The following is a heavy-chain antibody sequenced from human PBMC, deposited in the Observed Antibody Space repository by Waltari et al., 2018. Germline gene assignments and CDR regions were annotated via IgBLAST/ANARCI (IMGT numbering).Heavy chain of an antibody. V-gene: IGHV4-59*11. CDR2: IYYSGST. D-gene: IGHD1-26*01. J-gene: IGHJ6*03. CDR1: GGSISSHY. Sequence: QVRLQESGPGLVKPSETLSLTCTVSGGSISSHYWSWIRQPPGKGLEWIGYIYYSGSTNYNPSLKSRVTISVDTSKNQFSLELSSVTAADTAVYYCARDSGSYYPPYYYYYMDVWGKGTTVTVSS. CDR3: ARDSGSYYPPYYYYYMDV.